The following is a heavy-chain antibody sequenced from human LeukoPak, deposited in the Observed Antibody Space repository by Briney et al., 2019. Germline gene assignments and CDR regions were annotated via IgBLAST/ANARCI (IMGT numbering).Heavy chain of an antibody. CDR3: AKDYTIFGVVHPRPYDY. CDR2: ISGSGGGT. CDR1: GFTFSSYA. Sequence: PGGSLRLSCAASGFTFSSYAMSWVRQAPGKGPEWLSAISGSGGGTYYADSVKGRFTISRDNSKNTLYLQMNSLRAEDTAVYYCAKDYTIFGVVHPRPYDYWGQGTLVTVSS. V-gene: IGHV3-23*01. D-gene: IGHD3-3*01. J-gene: IGHJ4*02.